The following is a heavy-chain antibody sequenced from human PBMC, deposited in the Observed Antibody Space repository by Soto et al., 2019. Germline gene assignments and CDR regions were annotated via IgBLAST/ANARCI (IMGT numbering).Heavy chain of an antibody. CDR3: AKGGPMVRGPRGYFDY. Sequence: QVQLVESGGGVVQLGRSLRLSCAASGFTFSSYGMHWVRQAPGKGLEWVAVISYDGSNKYYADSVKGRFTISRDNSKNTLYLQMNSLRAEDTAVYYCAKGGPMVRGPRGYFDYWGQGTLVTVSS. CDR2: ISYDGSNK. D-gene: IGHD3-10*01. CDR1: GFTFSSYG. J-gene: IGHJ4*02. V-gene: IGHV3-30*18.